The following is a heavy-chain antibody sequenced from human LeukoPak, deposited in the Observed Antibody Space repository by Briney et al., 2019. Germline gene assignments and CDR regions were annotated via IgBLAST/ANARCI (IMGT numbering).Heavy chain of an antibody. D-gene: IGHD1-1*01. V-gene: IGHV4-34*01. CDR1: GGSISSYY. CDR2: INHSGST. J-gene: IGHJ4*02. CDR3: ASNLPFDY. Sequence: SETLSLTCTVSGGSISSYYWSWIRQPPGKGLEWIGEINHSGSTNYNPSLKSRVTISVDTSKNQFSLKLSSVTAADTAVYYCASNLPFDYWGQGTLVTVSS.